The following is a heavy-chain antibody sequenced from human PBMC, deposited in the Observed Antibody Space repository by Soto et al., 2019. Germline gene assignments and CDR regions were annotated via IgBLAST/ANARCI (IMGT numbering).Heavy chain of an antibody. D-gene: IGHD3-16*01. Sequence: ASVKVSCKASGYTFTSYDINWVRQATGQGLEWMGWMNPNSGNTGYAQKFQGRVTMTRNTSISTAYMELSSLRSEDTAVYYCASHLRGPRVWGVDHYYGMDVWGQGTTVTVSS. V-gene: IGHV1-8*01. J-gene: IGHJ6*02. CDR3: ASHLRGPRVWGVDHYYGMDV. CDR2: MNPNSGNT. CDR1: GYTFTSYD.